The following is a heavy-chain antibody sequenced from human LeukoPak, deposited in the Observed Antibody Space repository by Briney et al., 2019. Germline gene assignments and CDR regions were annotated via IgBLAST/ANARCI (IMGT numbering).Heavy chain of an antibody. CDR3: ARRRSGSSGPPADH. Sequence: ASVKVSCKASGYTFTSYDINWVRQATGHGLEWMGWMNPNSGNTGYAQKFQGRVNMTRNTSISTAYMELSSLESEDTAVYYCARRRSGSSGPPADHWGQGTLVTVSS. J-gene: IGHJ4*02. V-gene: IGHV1-8*01. CDR1: GYTFTSYD. D-gene: IGHD6-6*01. CDR2: MNPNSGNT.